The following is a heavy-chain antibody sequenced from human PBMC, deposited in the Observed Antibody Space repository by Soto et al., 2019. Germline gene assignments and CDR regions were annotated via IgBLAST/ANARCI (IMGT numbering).Heavy chain of an antibody. D-gene: IGHD4-17*01. J-gene: IGHJ3*02. Sequence: SETLSLTCTVSGGSISSGGYYWSWIRQHPGKGLEWIGYIYYSGSTYYNQSLKSRVTISVDTSKKQFSLKLSSVTAAETAVYYCARASLRWEAFDIWGQGTMVTVSS. V-gene: IGHV4-31*03. CDR1: GGSISSGGYY. CDR3: ARASLRWEAFDI. CDR2: IYYSGST.